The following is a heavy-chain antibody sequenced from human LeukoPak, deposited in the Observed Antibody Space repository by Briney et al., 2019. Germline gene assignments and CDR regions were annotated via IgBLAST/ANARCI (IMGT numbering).Heavy chain of an antibody. Sequence: PSETLSLTCTVSGGSISSSSYYWGWIRQPPGKGLEWIGSIYYSGSTYYNPSLKSRVTISVDTSKNQFSLKLSSVTAADTAVYYCARFYGSGSQTDGYFDYWGQGTLVTVSS. CDR3: ARFYGSGSQTDGYFDY. CDR2: IYYSGST. CDR1: GGSISSSSYY. V-gene: IGHV4-39*07. J-gene: IGHJ4*02. D-gene: IGHD3-10*01.